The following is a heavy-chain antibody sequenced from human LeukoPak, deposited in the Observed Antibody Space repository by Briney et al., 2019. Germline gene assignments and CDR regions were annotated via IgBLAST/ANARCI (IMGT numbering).Heavy chain of an antibody. J-gene: IGHJ6*03. CDR2: IIPIFGTA. CDR1: GYTFTGYY. V-gene: IGHV1-69*06. D-gene: IGHD4-17*01. Sequence: SVKVSCKASGYTFTGYYMHWVRQAPGQGLEWMGGIIPIFGTANYAQKFQGRVTITADKSTSTAYMELSSLRSEDTAVYYCARVYGDYYYYYYMDVWGKGTTVTVSS. CDR3: ARVYGDYYYYYYMDV.